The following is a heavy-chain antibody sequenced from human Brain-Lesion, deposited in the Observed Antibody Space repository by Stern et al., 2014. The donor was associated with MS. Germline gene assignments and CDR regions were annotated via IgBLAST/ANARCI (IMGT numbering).Heavy chain of an antibody. Sequence: QVQLQQSGPGLMKPSQTLALTCAISGDSVSSNSAAWNWIRQSPSRGLEWLGRTYYRSKWYYQYAESVKSQITINADTSTNQFSLQLNSVTPEDTAVYLCAKGYNWFDSWGQGTVVTVS. CDR1: GDSVSSNSAA. V-gene: IGHV6-1*01. CDR3: AKGYNWFDS. CDR2: TYYRSKWYY. J-gene: IGHJ5*01.